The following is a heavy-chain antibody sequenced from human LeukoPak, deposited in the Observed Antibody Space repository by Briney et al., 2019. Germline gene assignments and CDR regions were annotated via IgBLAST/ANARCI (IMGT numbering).Heavy chain of an antibody. CDR3: ARGSTRPDY. CDR1: GGTFTSYG. CDR2: INPNSGGT. Sequence: VASVKVPCNASGGTFTSYGISWVRQAPGQGLEWMGWINPNSGGTNYAQKFQGRVTMTRDTSISTAYMELSRLRSDDTAVYYCARGSTRPDYWGQGTLVTVSS. D-gene: IGHD2-2*01. V-gene: IGHV1-2*02. J-gene: IGHJ4*02.